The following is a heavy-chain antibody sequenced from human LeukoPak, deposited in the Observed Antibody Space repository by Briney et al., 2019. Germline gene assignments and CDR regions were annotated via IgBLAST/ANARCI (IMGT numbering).Heavy chain of an antibody. CDR1: GASISSYY. V-gene: IGHV4-59*01. CDR2: LYYSGNT. Sequence: PSETLSLTCTVSGASISSYYWSWIRHSPGKGLELIGYLYYSGNTNYNPSLKIRVTISVDTSKNQYSLKLSSVTAADTAVYYCARGEDYYDSSGYLLRYYYYYMDVWGRGTTVTVSS. J-gene: IGHJ6*03. CDR3: ARGEDYYDSSGYLLRYYYYYMDV. D-gene: IGHD3-22*01.